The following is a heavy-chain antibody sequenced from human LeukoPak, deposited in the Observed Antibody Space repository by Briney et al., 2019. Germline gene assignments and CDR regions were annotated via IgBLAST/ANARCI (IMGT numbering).Heavy chain of an antibody. Sequence: GGSLRLSCAGSGFTFNNYAMSWVRQAPGKGLEWVSGFAMIDDIIHYADSVKGRFTISRDNSKNTLYLQMNSLRADDTAIYYCARNQQLGGHSYYYYGMDVWGQGTTVTVSS. CDR3: ARNQQLGGHSYYYYGMDV. J-gene: IGHJ6*02. V-gene: IGHV3-23*05. CDR2: FAMIDDII. CDR1: GFTFNNYA. D-gene: IGHD3-16*01.